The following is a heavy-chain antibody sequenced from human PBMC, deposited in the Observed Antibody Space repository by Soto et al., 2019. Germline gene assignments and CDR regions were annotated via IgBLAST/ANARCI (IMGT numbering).Heavy chain of an antibody. CDR1: GGSIISYY. CDR3: ARTSILTGIDY. J-gene: IGHJ4*02. V-gene: IGHV4-59*08. Sequence: PSETLSVTCTVSGGSIISYYWSWIRQPPWKGLEWIGYIYYSGSTNYNPSLKSRVTISVDTSKNQFSLKLSSVTAADTAVYYCARTSILTGIDYWGQGTLVTVS. CDR2: IYYSGST. D-gene: IGHD3-9*01.